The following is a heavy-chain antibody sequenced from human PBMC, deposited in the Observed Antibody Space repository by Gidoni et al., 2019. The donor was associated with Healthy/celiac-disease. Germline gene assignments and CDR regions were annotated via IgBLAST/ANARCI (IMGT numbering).Heavy chain of an antibody. D-gene: IGHD3-10*01. CDR2: IYYSGST. CDR1: GGSISSGDYY. J-gene: IGHJ4*02. Sequence: QVQLQESGPGLVKPSQTLSLTCTVAGGSISSGDYYWSWIRQPPGKGLEWIGYIYYSGSTYYHPSLKSRVTISVDTSKNQFSLKLSSVTAADTAVYYCARGELWFGELQPLDYWGQGTLVTVSS. V-gene: IGHV4-30-4*01. CDR3: ARGELWFGELQPLDY.